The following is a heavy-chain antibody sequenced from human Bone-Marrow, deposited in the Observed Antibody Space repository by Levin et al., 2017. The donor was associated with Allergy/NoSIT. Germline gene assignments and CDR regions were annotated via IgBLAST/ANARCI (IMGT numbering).Heavy chain of an antibody. CDR1: GYTFNNYA. V-gene: IGHV3-30*04. D-gene: IGHD4-17*01. CDR2: ISSDGRNR. J-gene: IGHJ4*02. Sequence: PGGSLRLSCVASGYTFNNYALHWVRQAPGKGLEWVAVISSDGRNRYYADSVKGRFTISRDGSKNTMDLQMDSLRPDDTGVYYCARADYGDSYLAFWGQGTLVTVSS. CDR3: ARADYGDSYLAF.